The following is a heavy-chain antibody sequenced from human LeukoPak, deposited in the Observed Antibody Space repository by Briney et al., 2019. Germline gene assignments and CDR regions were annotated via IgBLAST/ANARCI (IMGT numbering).Heavy chain of an antibody. CDR3: GRPGWGGGNSSGYYFDH. CDR1: GFTLSSYW. D-gene: IGHD3-22*01. J-gene: IGHJ4*02. CDR2: IKQDGSEK. Sequence: GGSLRLSCVASGFTLSSYWMSWVRQAPGKGQEWMASIKQDGSEKYYVDSVKGRFTISRDNAKNSLYLRMNSLRAEDTAVYYWGRPGWGGGNSSGYYFDHWGQGTLVTVSS. V-gene: IGHV3-7*05.